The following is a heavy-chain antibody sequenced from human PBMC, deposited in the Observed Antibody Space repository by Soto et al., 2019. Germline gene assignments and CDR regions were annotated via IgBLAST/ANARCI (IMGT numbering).Heavy chain of an antibody. J-gene: IGHJ5*02. D-gene: IGHD1-1*01. CDR1: GESVSGNSVA. V-gene: IGHV6-1*01. Sequence: SQTLSLTCAISGESVSGNSVAWNWIRQSPTRGLEWLGRTYYRSKWYNEYAVSVKSRITINPDTSKNRFSLHLSSMTPEDTAVYYCARDDGPRTTKRFNPWGQGILVTSPQ. CDR2: TYYRSKWYN. CDR3: ARDDGPRTTKRFNP.